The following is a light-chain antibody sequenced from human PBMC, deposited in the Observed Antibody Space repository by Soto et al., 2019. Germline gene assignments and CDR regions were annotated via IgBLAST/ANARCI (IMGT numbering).Light chain of an antibody. J-gene: IGLJ3*02. V-gene: IGLV8-61*01. CDR3: VLYMGSGVWL. Sequence: QTVVTQEPSFSVSPGGTVTLTCGLSSGSVSISYYPSWYQQTPGQAPRTLIYNTNTRSSGVPDRFSGSILGNRAALTITGAQAEDESDYYCVLYMGSGVWLFGGGTQMTV. CDR2: NTN. CDR1: SGSVSISYY.